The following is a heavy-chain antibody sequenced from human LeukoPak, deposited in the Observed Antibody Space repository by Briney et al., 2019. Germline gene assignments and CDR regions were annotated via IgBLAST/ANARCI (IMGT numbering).Heavy chain of an antibody. J-gene: IGHJ4*02. CDR2: ISYDGSNK. Sequence: GGSLRLSCAASGFTFSSYGMHWVRQAPGKGLEWVAVISYDGSNKKYADSVKGRFTISRDNSKNTLSLQMNSLRAEDTALYYCAKGDLPLLYGGAFDSWGQGILVTVSS. CDR1: GFTFSSYG. D-gene: IGHD1-26*01. V-gene: IGHV3-30*18. CDR3: AKGDLPLLYGGAFDS.